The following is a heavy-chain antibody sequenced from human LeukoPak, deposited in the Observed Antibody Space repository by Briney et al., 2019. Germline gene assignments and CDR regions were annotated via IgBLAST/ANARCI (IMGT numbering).Heavy chain of an antibody. D-gene: IGHD1-26*01. J-gene: IGHJ4*02. CDR3: ASEFIVGTTAY. CDR2: IGSGGST. CDR1: GFTFSNYA. Sequence: PGGSLRLSCAASGFTFSNYAMSWVRQAPGKGLEWVSAIGSGGSTYYADTVKGRFTISRDNSKNTLYLQMNSLRAEDTAIYYCASEFIVGTTAYWGQGTLVTVSS. V-gene: IGHV3-23*01.